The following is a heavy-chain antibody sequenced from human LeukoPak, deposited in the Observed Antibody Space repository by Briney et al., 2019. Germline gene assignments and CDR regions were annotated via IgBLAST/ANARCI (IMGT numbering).Heavy chain of an antibody. CDR2: ISSRSSTI. D-gene: IGHD2-8*01. Sequence: GGSLRLSCAASGFTFSSYSMNWVRQAPGKGLEWVSYISSRSSTIRYADSVKGRFTISRDNAKNTVFLQINNLRVEDTAVYYCARAGVGNWYYDLWGRGTLVTVSS. CDR1: GFTFSSYS. CDR3: ARAGVGNWYYDL. V-gene: IGHV3-48*04. J-gene: IGHJ2*01.